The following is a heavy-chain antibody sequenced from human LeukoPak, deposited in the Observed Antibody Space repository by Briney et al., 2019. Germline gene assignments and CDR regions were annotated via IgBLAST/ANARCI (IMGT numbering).Heavy chain of an antibody. D-gene: IGHD3-3*02. J-gene: IGHJ4*02. CDR3: ARQHYWRGGFDY. Sequence: SETLSLTCTVSGGSISSSSYYWGWIRQPPGKGLEWIGSIYYSGSTYYNPSLKSRVTISVDTSKNQFSLKLSSVTAADTAVYYCARQHYWRGGFDYWGQGTLVTVSS. V-gene: IGHV4-39*01. CDR2: IYYSGST. CDR1: GGSISSSSYY.